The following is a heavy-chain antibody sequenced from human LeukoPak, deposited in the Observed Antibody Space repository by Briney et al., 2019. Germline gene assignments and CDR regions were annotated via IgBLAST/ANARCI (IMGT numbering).Heavy chain of an antibody. Sequence: AETLSLTCAVYGGSFSDYYWSWIRQPPGKGLEWIGEINHSGTPNYSPSLKSRVSISVDTSKNQFSLKLNSVTAADAAMYYCASHYSSGSYRYTGSFDSWGQGMLVNVSS. CDR1: GGSFSDYY. CDR2: INHSGTP. CDR3: ASHYSSGSYRYTGSFDS. D-gene: IGHD3-16*02. V-gene: IGHV4-34*01. J-gene: IGHJ4*02.